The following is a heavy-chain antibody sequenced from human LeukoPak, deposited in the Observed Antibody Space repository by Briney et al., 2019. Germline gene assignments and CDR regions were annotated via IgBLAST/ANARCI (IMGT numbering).Heavy chain of an antibody. Sequence: PSETLSLTCSVSGGSISSDYWSWIRQSPGKGLEWVGYIYYSGATYYNPSLKSRVTISVDTSKTQFSLKLNSLTAADTAVYYCARESSSWSRYWYFDLWGRGTLVTVSS. CDR2: IYYSGAT. V-gene: IGHV4-59*01. CDR3: ARESSSWSRYWYFDL. D-gene: IGHD6-13*01. J-gene: IGHJ2*01. CDR1: GGSISSDY.